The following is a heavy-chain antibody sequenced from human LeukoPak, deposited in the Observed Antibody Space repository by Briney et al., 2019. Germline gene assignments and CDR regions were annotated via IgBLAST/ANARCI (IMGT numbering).Heavy chain of an antibody. CDR3: ARPVAASCPRCAFDI. Sequence: PGESLKISCKGSGYSFTDYWIGWVRQMPGKGLEWMGIIYPGDSDTKYSPSFRGQVTISADKSISSAYLQWSSLKASDTAMYYCARPVAASCPRCAFDIWGRGTMVTVSS. V-gene: IGHV5-51*01. J-gene: IGHJ3*02. CDR1: GYSFTDYW. CDR2: IYPGDSDT. D-gene: IGHD2-2*01.